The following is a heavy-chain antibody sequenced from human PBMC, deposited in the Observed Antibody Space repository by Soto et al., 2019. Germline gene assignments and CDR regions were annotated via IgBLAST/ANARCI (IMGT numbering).Heavy chain of an antibody. V-gene: IGHV3-48*03. CDR1: GFTFSSYE. CDR2: ISSSGSTI. Sequence: PGGSLRLSCAASGFTFSSYEMNWVRQAPGKGLEWVSYISSSGSTIYYADSVKGRFTISRDNAKNSLYLQMNSLRAEDTAVYYCASLSGSDAFDIWGQGTMVTVSS. CDR3: ASLSGSDAFDI. J-gene: IGHJ3*02. D-gene: IGHD1-26*01.